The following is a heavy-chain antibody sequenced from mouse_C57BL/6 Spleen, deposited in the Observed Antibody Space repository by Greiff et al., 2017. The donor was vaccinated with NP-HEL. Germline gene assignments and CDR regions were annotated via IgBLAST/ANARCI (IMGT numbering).Heavy chain of an antibody. J-gene: IGHJ4*01. CDR3: ASRSYYYAMDY. V-gene: IGHV1-19*01. CDR2: INPYNGGT. Sequence: VQLQQSGPVLVKPGASVKMSCKASGYTFTDYYMNWVKQSHGKSLEWIGVINPYNGGTIYNQKFKGKATLTVDKSSSTAYMELNSLTSEDSAVYYCASRSYYYAMDYWGQGTSVTVSS. CDR1: GYTFTDYY.